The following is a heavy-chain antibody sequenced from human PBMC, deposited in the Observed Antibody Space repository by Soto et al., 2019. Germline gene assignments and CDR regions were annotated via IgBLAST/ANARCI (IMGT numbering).Heavy chain of an antibody. D-gene: IGHD3-22*01. CDR3: AKDGYFDTYYFDH. Sequence: QVQLVESGGGVVQPGRSLRLSCAASRFTFSRYAMHWVRQAPGKGLEWVAVISYDGRQKHYEDSVKGRFTISRDESDNTLYLQMSSLRPEDTAVYYCAKDGYFDTYYFDHWGQGTLVTVSS. CDR1: RFTFSRYA. V-gene: IGHV3-30*04. CDR2: ISYDGRQK. J-gene: IGHJ4*02.